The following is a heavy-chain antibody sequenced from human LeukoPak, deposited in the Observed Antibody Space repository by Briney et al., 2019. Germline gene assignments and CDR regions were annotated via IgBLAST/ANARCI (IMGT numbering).Heavy chain of an antibody. D-gene: IGHD3-3*01. CDR2: IVVGSGNT. J-gene: IGHJ4*02. CDR3: AVAYYDFWSGYYEIGSFDY. V-gene: IGHV1-58*01. Sequence: ASVKVSCKASGFTFTSSAVQWVRQARGQRLEWIGWIVVGSGNTNYAQKFQERVTITRDMSTSTAYMELSSLRSEDTAVYYCAVAYYDFWSGYYEIGSFDYWGQRTLVTVSS. CDR1: GFTFTSSA.